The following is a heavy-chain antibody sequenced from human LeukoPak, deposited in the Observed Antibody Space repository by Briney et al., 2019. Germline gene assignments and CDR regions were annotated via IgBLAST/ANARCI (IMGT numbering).Heavy chain of an antibody. Sequence: PGGSLRLSCAASGFTFGDYYMSWIRQAPGKGLGWVPYIGSSGSFTNYADSVKGRFTISRDNAKNSLYLQMNSLRAEDTAVYYCARVGTIEAAGTCDYWGQGTLVTVSS. CDR2: IGSSGSFT. J-gene: IGHJ4*02. D-gene: IGHD6-13*01. CDR1: GFTFGDYY. V-gene: IGHV3-11*05. CDR3: ARVGTIEAAGTCDY.